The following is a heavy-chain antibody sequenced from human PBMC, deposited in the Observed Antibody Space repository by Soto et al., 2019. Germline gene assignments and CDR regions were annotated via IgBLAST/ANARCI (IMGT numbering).Heavy chain of an antibody. CDR2: IYYSGST. Sequence: SETLSLTCTVSGGSISSYYWSWIRQPPGKGLEWIGYIYYSGSTNYNPSLKSRVTISVDTSKNQFSLKLSSVTAADTAVYYCARGRYGDYWGQGALVTVSS. CDR1: GGSISSYY. J-gene: IGHJ4*02. V-gene: IGHV4-59*01. CDR3: ARGRYGDY. D-gene: IGHD1-1*01.